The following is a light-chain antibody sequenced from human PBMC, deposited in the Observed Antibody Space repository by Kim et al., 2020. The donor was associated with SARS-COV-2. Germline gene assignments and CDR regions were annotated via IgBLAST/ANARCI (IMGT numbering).Light chain of an antibody. Sequence: SSVKLTCTLDSGHSGYVIAWHQQQPGKAPRYLMKVASSGTYNKGSEVPNRFSGSSSGADRYLAIPSLQSEDEADYYCETWDSSTRVFGGGTQLTVL. CDR1: SGHSGYV. CDR3: ETWDSSTRV. J-gene: IGLJ3*02. CDR2: VASSGTY. V-gene: IGLV4-60*03.